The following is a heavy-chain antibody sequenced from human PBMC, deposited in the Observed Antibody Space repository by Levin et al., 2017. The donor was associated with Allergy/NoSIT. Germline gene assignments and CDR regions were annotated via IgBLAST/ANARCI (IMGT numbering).Heavy chain of an antibody. CDR3: TTDQTMIVEGEDAFDI. Sequence: GGSLRLSCAASGFTFSNAWMSWVRQAPGKGLEWVGRIKSKTDGGTTDYAAPVKGRFTISRDDSKNTLYLQMNSLKTEDTAVYYCTTDQTMIVEGEDAFDIWGQGTMVTVSS. CDR1: GFTFSNAW. V-gene: IGHV3-15*01. J-gene: IGHJ3*02. CDR2: IKSKTDGGTT. D-gene: IGHD3-22*01.